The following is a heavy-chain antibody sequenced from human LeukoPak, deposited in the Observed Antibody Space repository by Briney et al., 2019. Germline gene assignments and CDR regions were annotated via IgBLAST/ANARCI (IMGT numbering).Heavy chain of an antibody. CDR3: ARAPSVLMVYGYYYVDV. J-gene: IGHJ6*03. CDR1: GYTFTSYY. D-gene: IGHD2-8*01. CDR2: INPSGGSI. Sequence: ASVKVSCKASGYTFTSYYMHWVRQAPGQGLERMGIINPSGGSISYAQKFQGRVTMTRDMSTSTVYMELSSLRSEDTAVYYCARAPSVLMVYGYYYVDVWGKGTTVTVSS. V-gene: IGHV1-46*01.